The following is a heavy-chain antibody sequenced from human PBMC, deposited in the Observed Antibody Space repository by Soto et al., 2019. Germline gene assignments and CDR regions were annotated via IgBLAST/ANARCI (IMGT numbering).Heavy chain of an antibody. Sequence: SETLSLTCTVSGDSVSSSNYYWGWIRQPPGKGLEWIGCIYYGGTTFYNPSLKSRVTISLDTSKNQFSLQLNSVTTADTAVYYCASMNILAGHAFDFWGQGIMVTVSS. CDR3: ASMNILAGHAFDF. V-gene: IGHV4-39*07. D-gene: IGHD3-9*01. J-gene: IGHJ3*01. CDR2: IYYGGTT. CDR1: GDSVSSSNYY.